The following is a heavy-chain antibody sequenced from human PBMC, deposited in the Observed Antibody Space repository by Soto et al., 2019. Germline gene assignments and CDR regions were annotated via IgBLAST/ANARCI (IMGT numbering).Heavy chain of an antibody. CDR2: IYYSGST. D-gene: IGHD3-10*01. Sequence: QVQLQESGPGLVKPSQTLSLTCTVSGGSISSGDYYWSWIRQPPGKGLEWIGYIYYSGSTYYNPSLKCRVTISVDTSKNQCSLKLNSVTAADTAVYYCARVGGFGATTIDYWGQGTLVTVSS. CDR3: ARVGGFGATTIDY. V-gene: IGHV4-30-4*01. J-gene: IGHJ4*02. CDR1: GGSISSGDYY.